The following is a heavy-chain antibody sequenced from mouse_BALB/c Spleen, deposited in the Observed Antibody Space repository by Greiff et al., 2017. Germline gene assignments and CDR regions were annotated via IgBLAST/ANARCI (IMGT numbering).Heavy chain of an antibody. D-gene: IGHD1-1*01. V-gene: IGHV2-2*02. CDR1: GFSLTSYG. Sequence: VMLVESGPGLVQPSQSLSITCTVSGFSLTSYGVHWVRQSPGKGLEWLGVIWSGGSTDYNAAFISRLSISKDNSKSQVFFKMNSLQANDTAIYYCAREGEYYEYFDVWGAGTTVTVSS. CDR3: AREGEYYEYFDV. J-gene: IGHJ1*01. CDR2: IWSGGST.